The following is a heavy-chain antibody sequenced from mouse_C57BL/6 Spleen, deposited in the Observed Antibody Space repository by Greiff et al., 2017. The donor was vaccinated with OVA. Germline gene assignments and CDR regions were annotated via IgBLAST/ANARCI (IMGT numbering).Heavy chain of an antibody. Sequence: VQLQQSGPELVKPGASVKISCKASGYAFSSSWMNWVKQRPGKGLEWIGRIYPGDGDTNYNGKFKGKATLTADKSSSTAYMQLSSLTSEDSAVYFCASQLLRPLDYWGQGTTLTVSS. CDR3: ASQLLRPLDY. J-gene: IGHJ2*01. V-gene: IGHV1-82*01. CDR1: GYAFSSSW. CDR2: IYPGDGDT. D-gene: IGHD1-2*01.